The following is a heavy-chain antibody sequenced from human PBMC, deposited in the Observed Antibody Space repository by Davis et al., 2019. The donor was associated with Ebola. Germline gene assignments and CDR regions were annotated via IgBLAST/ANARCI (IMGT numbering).Heavy chain of an antibody. CDR3: AKSGLSFGVVKYHYGMDV. CDR2: SSNKENRYST. V-gene: IGHV3-72*01. J-gene: IGHJ6*04. CDR1: GFTFSTYN. D-gene: IGHD3-3*01. Sequence: PGGSLRLSCAASGFTFSTYNMDWVRLTPGKGLEWVGLSSNKENRYSTDYAASVRGRFTISRDDSKESLYLEMNSLRAEDTAVYYCAKSGLSFGVVKYHYGMDVWGKGTTVTVSS.